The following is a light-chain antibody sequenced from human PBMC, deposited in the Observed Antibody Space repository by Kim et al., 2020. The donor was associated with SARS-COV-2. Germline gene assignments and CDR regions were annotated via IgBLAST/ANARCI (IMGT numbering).Light chain of an antibody. CDR1: NIGSKS. Sequence: APGKTARITCGGNNIGSKSVLWYQQKPGQAPVLVIYYDSDRPSGIPERFSGSNSGNTATLTISRVEAGDEADYYCQVWDSSSDPVVFGGGIQLTVL. CDR3: QVWDSSSDPVV. V-gene: IGLV3-21*04. CDR2: YDS. J-gene: IGLJ2*01.